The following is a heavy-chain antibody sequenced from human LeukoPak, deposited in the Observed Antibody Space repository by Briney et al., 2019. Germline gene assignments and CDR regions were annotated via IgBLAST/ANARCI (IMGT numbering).Heavy chain of an antibody. CDR2: IYTSGST. V-gene: IGHV4-4*07. CDR3: ARDGRCTNGVCYLFIGDY. D-gene: IGHD2-8*01. CDR1: GGSFSGYY. Sequence: SETLSLTCAVYGGSFSGYYWSWIRQPAGKGLEWIGRIYTSGSTNYNPSLKSRVTMSVDTSKNQFSLKLTSVTAADTAVYYCARDGRCTNGVCYLFIGDYWGQGTLVTVSS. J-gene: IGHJ4*02.